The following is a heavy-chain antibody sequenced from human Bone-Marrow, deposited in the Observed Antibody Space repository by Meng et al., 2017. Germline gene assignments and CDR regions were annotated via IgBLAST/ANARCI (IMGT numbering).Heavy chain of an antibody. J-gene: IGHJ5*02. Sequence: ASVPVSCKSSEYTFLAYYMHWLRQAPAQGLEWMGRINPNSGGTNYAQKVRGRVTMTRDTSNSTAYLSPSRLRTDDTSEYSCSWDYPLLAWAGGGQGERWFDPWGQGTLVTVSS. CDR2: INPNSGGT. V-gene: IGHV1-2*06. CDR3: SWDYPLLAWAGGGQGERWFDP. CDR1: EYTFLAYY. D-gene: IGHD5-24*01.